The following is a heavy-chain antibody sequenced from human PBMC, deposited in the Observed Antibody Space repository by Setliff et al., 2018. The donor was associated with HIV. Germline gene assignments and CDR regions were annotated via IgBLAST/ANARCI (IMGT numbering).Heavy chain of an antibody. Sequence: SETLSLTCTVSGGSISSYYWSWIRQPPGKGLEWIGYIYTSGSTNYNPSLKSRVTISVDTSKNQFSLKLSSVTAADAAVYYCARGSYSSSWYGSHFDYWGQGILVTVSS. CDR3: ARGSYSSSWYGSHFDY. V-gene: IGHV4-4*09. J-gene: IGHJ4*02. D-gene: IGHD6-13*01. CDR2: IYTSGST. CDR1: GGSISSYY.